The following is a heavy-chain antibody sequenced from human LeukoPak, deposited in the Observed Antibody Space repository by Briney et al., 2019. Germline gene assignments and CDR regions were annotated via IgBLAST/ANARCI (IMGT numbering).Heavy chain of an antibody. J-gene: IGHJ5*02. CDR3: AAIVVVVAATGNWFDP. V-gene: IGHV3-21*01. D-gene: IGHD2-15*01. Sequence: GSLRLSCAASGFTFSSYSMNWVRQAPGKGLEWVSSISSSSSYIYYADSVKGRFTISRDNAKNSLYLQMNSLRAEDTAVYYCAAIVVVVAATGNWFDPWGQGTLVTVSS. CDR2: ISSSSSYI. CDR1: GFTFSSYS.